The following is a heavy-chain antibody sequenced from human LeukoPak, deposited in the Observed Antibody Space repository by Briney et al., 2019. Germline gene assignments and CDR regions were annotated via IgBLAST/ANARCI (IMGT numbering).Heavy chain of an antibody. V-gene: IGHV4-59*08. Sequence: PSETLSLTCTVSGGSLSSYYWNWIRQPPGKGLEWIGYIYYSGSTNYNPSLKSRVTISVDTSKNQFSLKLSSVTAADTAVYYCARHTGGSGLNFYYYYYYGMDVWGQGTTVTVSS. J-gene: IGHJ6*02. D-gene: IGHD3-10*01. CDR3: ARHTGGSGLNFYYYYYYGMDV. CDR2: IYYSGST. CDR1: GGSLSSYY.